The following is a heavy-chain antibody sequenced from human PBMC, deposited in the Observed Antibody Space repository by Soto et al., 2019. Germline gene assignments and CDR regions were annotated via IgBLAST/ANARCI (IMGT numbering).Heavy chain of an antibody. J-gene: IGHJ4*02. D-gene: IGHD1-26*01. CDR1: GYTFSSNS. Sequence: GASVKVSCKASGYTFSSNSIHWVRQAPGQGLEWMGWITPFSGDTSYAQKLQGRVTMTTDTSTSTVFMELRSLRFDDTAVYFCARDKYSGSPRFDYCGQGTLVTVSS. V-gene: IGHV1-18*04. CDR3: ARDKYSGSPRFDY. CDR2: ITPFSGDT.